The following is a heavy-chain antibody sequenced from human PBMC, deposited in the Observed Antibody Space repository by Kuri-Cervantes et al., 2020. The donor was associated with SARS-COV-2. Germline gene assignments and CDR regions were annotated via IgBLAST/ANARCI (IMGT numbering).Heavy chain of an antibody. CDR3: APFYYRSINNWSDP. D-gene: IGHD3-10*01. CDR1: GYTFTGYY. V-gene: IGHV1-58*02. J-gene: IGHJ5*02. Sequence: SVKVSCKASGYTFTGYYMHWVRQAPGQGLEWMGWIVVGSGNTDYAREFQERVTITRDMSTTTVYMELNGLRSDDTAMYYCAPFYYRSINNWSDPWGQGTQVTVSS. CDR2: IVVGSGNT.